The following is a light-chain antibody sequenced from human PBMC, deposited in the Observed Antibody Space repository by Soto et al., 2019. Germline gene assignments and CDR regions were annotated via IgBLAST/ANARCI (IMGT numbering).Light chain of an antibody. CDR3: CSYAGSSTPVV. CDR2: EVS. V-gene: IGLV2-14*01. J-gene: IGLJ2*01. Sequence: QSALTQPASVSGSPGQSITISCTGTSRDVGGYNYVSWHQQHPGKAPKVIITEVSNRPSGVSNRFSGSKSGNTASLTISGLQAEDEADYYCCSYAGSSTPVVFGGGTKVTVL. CDR1: SRDVGGYNY.